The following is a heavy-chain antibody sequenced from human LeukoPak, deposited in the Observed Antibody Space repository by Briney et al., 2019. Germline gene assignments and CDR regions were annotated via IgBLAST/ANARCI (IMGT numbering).Heavy chain of an antibody. V-gene: IGHV4-34*01. CDR1: GFTFSDAW. J-gene: IGHJ6*03. CDR3: ARGYYDFWSGYRYYYYMDV. D-gene: IGHD3-3*01. Sequence: GSLRLSCVGSGFTFSDAWMSWIRQPPGKGLEWIGEINHSGSTNYNPSLKSRVTISVDTSKNQFSLKLSSVTAADTAVYYCARGYYDFWSGYRYYYYMDVWGKGTTVTVSS. CDR2: INHSGST.